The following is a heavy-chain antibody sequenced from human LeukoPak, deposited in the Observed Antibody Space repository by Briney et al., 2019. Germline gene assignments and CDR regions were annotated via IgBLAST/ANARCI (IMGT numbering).Heavy chain of an antibody. V-gene: IGHV3-30*18. CDR1: GFTFSSYG. CDR2: ISYDGSNK. J-gene: IGHJ3*02. Sequence: GRSLRLSCAASGFTFSSYGMHWVRQAPGKGLEWVAVISYDGSNKYYADSVKGRFTISRDNSKNTLYLQMNSLRAEDTAVYYCAKGRIAAAGMDAFDIWGQGTMVTVSS. CDR3: AKGRIAAAGMDAFDI. D-gene: IGHD6-13*01.